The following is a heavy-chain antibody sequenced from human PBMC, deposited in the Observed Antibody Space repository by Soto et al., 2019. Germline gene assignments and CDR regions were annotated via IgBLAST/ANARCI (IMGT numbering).Heavy chain of an antibody. CDR3: AGCAQWWRLFYYGMYV. Sequence: GGYLRLSCAASEFTFSSYSMNWVRQAPGKGLEWVSYISSSSSYIYYADSVKGRFTISRDNAKNSLYLQMTSLRADDPAVYYCAGCAQWWRLFYYGMYVWGQGTKVSVSS. V-gene: IGHV3-21*05. D-gene: IGHD2-15*01. CDR2: ISSSSSYI. CDR1: EFTFSSYS. J-gene: IGHJ6*02.